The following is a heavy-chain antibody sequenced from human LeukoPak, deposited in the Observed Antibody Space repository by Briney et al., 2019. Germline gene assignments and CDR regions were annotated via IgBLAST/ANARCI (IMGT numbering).Heavy chain of an antibody. D-gene: IGHD2-8*01. CDR1: GFTFSSYG. V-gene: IGHV3-33*01. CDR2: IWYDGSNK. Sequence: GGSLRLSCAASGFTFSSYGMHWVRQAPGKGLEWVAVIWYDGSNKYYADSLKGRFTISRDNSKNTLYLQMNSLRAEDTAVYYCARGPDCANGVCYGNWFDPWGQGTLVTVSS. CDR3: ARGPDCANGVCYGNWFDP. J-gene: IGHJ5*02.